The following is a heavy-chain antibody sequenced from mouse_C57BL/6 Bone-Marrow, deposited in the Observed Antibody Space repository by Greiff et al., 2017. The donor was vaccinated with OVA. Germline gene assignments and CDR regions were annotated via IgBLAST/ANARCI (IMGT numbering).Heavy chain of an antibody. Sequence: EVQLVESGGGLVQPGGSMKLSCVASGFTFSNYWMNWVRQSPEKGLEWVAQIRLKSDNYATHYAESVKGRFTISRDDSKSSVYLQMNNLRADDTGIYYCTEGWLLNPFDYWGQGTTLTVSS. D-gene: IGHD2-3*01. CDR3: TEGWLLNPFDY. CDR1: GFTFSNYW. V-gene: IGHV6-3*01. J-gene: IGHJ2*01. CDR2: IRLKSDNYAT.